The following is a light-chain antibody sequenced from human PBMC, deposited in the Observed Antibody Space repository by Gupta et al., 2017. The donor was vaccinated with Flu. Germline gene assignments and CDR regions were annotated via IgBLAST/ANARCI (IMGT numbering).Light chain of an antibody. J-gene: IGLJ1*01. CDR1: SSDVGRSDS. V-gene: IGLV2-14*01. Sequence: QSALTQPASVSGSPGQSITISCTGTSSDVGRSDSVSWYQQYPGKAPKLLIYDVSSRPSGVSSRFSGSKAGNTASLTISGLQAEDETDYFCSSYTSTSTFYVCGTGTKVTVL. CDR3: SSYTSTSTFYV. CDR2: DVS.